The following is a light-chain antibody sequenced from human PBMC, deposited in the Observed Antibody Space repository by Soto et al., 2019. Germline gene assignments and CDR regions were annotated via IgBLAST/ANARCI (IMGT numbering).Light chain of an antibody. Sequence: DIQMTQSPSSLSASVGDRVTIACQASQDISKYLNWYQFRPGQAPKLLIYDASNLETGVPSRFRGSGSGTHFSLTITSLQPEDVATYYCQQYDNLLALTFGGGTTVQIK. CDR2: DAS. V-gene: IGKV1-33*01. J-gene: IGKJ4*01. CDR3: QQYDNLLALT. CDR1: QDISKY.